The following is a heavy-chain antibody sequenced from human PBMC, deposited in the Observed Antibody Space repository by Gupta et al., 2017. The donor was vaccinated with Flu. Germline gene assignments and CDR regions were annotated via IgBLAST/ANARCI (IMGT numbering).Heavy chain of an antibody. J-gene: IGHJ4*02. CDR2: ISLSGDTT. CDR3: TKGGQPRTYRYDE. CDR1: GFTFSSFA. Sequence: EVQLLESGGGLVQPGGSLRISCSVSGFTFSSFAMRWVRQVPGKGLEWVSTISLSGDTTYYRDSVRSRFTTSRDNSRYTLHLQMNSLRAEDTAIYYCTKGGQPRTYRYDEWGQGTLVTVSS. V-gene: IGHV3-23*01. D-gene: IGHD5-18*01.